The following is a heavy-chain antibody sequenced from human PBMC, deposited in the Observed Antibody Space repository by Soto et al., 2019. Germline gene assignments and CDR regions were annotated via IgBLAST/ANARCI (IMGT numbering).Heavy chain of an antibody. J-gene: IGHJ4*02. CDR2: IYWDDDK. Sequence: QITLTESGPTLVKPTQTLTLTCTFSGFSFSTGAVGVGWIRQPPGKALEFLALIYWDDDKRYRPSLKNKITITQDTSKNQVVLTMTGLDPEDTATYFCAHVHWAASGTRYYFDHWGQGTLVTVSS. V-gene: IGHV2-5*02. CDR1: GFSFSTGAVG. CDR3: AHVHWAASGTRYYFDH. D-gene: IGHD6-13*01.